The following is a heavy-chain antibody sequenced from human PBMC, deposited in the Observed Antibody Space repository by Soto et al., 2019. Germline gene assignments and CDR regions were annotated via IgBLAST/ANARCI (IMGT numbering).Heavy chain of an antibody. Sequence: GGSLRLSCAASGFTLSSYTMNWVRQAPGKGPEWVSYISSGSNKIYYADSVKGRFTISADNAKNSLYLQMDSLRDEDTAVYYCARARGSSGYYYVYYYYGMDVWGQGTTVTVSS. D-gene: IGHD3-22*01. V-gene: IGHV3-48*02. CDR2: ISSGSNKI. J-gene: IGHJ6*02. CDR3: ARARGSSGYYYVYYYYGMDV. CDR1: GFTLSSYT.